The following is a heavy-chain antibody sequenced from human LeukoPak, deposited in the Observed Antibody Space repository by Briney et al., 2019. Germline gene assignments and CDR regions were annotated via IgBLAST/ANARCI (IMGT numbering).Heavy chain of an antibody. V-gene: IGHV3-74*01. Sequence: GGSLRLSCAASGFTFSRYWMHWLRQGPGKGLVWVSRISTDGSSSTYADSVKGRFTISRDNGKNTLYLQMNSLRAEDTAVYYCASYLASIPSGMDVWGQGTTVIVSS. D-gene: IGHD2/OR15-2a*01. CDR1: GFTFSRYW. CDR3: ASYLASIPSGMDV. CDR2: ISTDGSSS. J-gene: IGHJ6*02.